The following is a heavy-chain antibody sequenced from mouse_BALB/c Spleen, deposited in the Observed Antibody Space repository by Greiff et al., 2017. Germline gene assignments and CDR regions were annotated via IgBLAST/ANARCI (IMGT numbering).Heavy chain of an antibody. CDR2: SRNKANDYTT. Sequence: EVKVVESGGGLVQPGGSLRLSCATSGFTFSDFYMEWVRQPPGKRLEWIAASRNKANDYTTDYSASVKGRFIVSRDTSQSILYLQMNALRAEDTAIYYGARLWSVYWYFDVWGAGTTVTVSS. CDR1: GFTFSDFY. D-gene: IGHD1-1*02. CDR3: ARLWSVYWYFDV. J-gene: IGHJ1*01. V-gene: IGHV7-1*02.